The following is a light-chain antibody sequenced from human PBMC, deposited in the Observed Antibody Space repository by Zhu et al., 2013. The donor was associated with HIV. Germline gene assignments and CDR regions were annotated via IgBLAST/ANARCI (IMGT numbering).Light chain of an antibody. CDR2: DAS. J-gene: IGKJ4*01. CDR3: LQHNAHPLT. Sequence: AIQLTQSPSSLSASVGDRVTITCRASQGISSALAWYQQKPGKAPKLLIYDASSLESGVPSRFSGSGSGTGFTLTISSLQPEDFATYYCLQHNAHPLTFGGGTRVESK. V-gene: IGKV1-13*02. CDR1: QGISSA.